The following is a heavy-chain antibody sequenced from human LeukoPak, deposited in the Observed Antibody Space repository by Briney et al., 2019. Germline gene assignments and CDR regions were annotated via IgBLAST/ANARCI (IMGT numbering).Heavy chain of an antibody. CDR3: AREGSLHHSGDYYLSWFDP. Sequence: ASVKVSCKTSGFTFNSYGFAWVRQAPGQGLEWMGWISAYNGKTNYAENLQDRVTMTTDTSTTTAYMELGGLRSDDTAVCYCAREGSLHHSGDYYLSWFDPWGQGTLVTVSS. J-gene: IGHJ5*02. CDR2: ISAYNGKT. CDR1: GFTFNSYG. D-gene: IGHD3-22*01. V-gene: IGHV1-18*01.